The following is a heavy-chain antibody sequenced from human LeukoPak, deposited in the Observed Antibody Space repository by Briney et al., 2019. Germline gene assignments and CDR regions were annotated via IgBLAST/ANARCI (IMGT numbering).Heavy chain of an antibody. V-gene: IGHV4-34*01. J-gene: IGHJ4*02. D-gene: IGHD3-9*01. Sequence: SETLSLTCAVYGGSFSGYYWSWIRQPPGKGLEWIGEINHSGSTNYNPSLKSRVTISVDTSKNQFSLKLSSVTAADTAVYYCARGRGYYDILTGLGNRCPFDYWGQGTLVTVSS. CDR3: ARGRGYYDILTGLGNRCPFDY. CDR1: GGSFSGYY. CDR2: INHSGST.